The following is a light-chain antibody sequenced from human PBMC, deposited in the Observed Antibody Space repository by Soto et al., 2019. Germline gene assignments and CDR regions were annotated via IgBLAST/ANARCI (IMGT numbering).Light chain of an antibody. CDR2: GAS. V-gene: IGKV3-15*01. CDR1: QRVSSN. J-gene: IGKJ4*01. Sequence: EILMTHSPATLSVSPGEGATLSCRASQRVSSNLAWYQQKPGQAHRLLIYGASTRATGIPARFSGCGSGTEFTLTISTLQSEDCAVYYCQPYNNWPQTVGGGTKVEIK. CDR3: QPYNNWPQT.